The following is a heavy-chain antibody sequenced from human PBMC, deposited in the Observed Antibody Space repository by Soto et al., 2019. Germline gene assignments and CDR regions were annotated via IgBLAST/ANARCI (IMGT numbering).Heavy chain of an antibody. CDR3: ARDGLRSRAARQFGY. Sequence: ASVKVSCKASGDTFTSYGISWVRQAPGQGLEWMGWISAYNGNTNYAQKLQGRVTMTTDTSTSTAYMELRSLRSDDTAVYYCARDGLRSRAARQFGYSGQGPLVTVSS. V-gene: IGHV1-18*04. J-gene: IGHJ4*02. CDR2: ISAYNGNT. D-gene: IGHD6-6*01. CDR1: GDTFTSYG.